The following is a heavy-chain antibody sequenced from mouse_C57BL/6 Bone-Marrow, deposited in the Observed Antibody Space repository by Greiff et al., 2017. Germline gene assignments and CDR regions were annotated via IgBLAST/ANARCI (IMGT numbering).Heavy chain of an antibody. CDR1: GYTFTSYW. CDR2: IHPNSGST. CDR3: ARKMGIYYDYSWFAY. V-gene: IGHV1-64*01. D-gene: IGHD2-4*01. J-gene: IGHJ3*01. Sequence: QVQLQQPGAELVKPGASVKLSCKASGYTFTSYWMHWVKQRPGQGLEWIGMIHPNSGSTNYNEKFKSKATMTVDKSSSTAYMQVSSLTSEDSAVYYCARKMGIYYDYSWFAYGGQGTLVTVSA.